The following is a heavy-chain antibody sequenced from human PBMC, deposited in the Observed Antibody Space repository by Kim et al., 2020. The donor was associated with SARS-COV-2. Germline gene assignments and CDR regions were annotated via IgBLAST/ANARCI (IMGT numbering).Heavy chain of an antibody. J-gene: IGHJ5*02. CDR3: ARGSPSMVRGVFDP. Sequence: SETLSLTCTVSGGSISSSSYYWGWIRQPPGKGLEWIGSIYYSGSTYHNPSLKSRVTISVDTSKNQFSLKLSSVTAADTAVYYCARGSPSMVRGVFDPWGQGTLVTVSS. CDR2: IYYSGST. V-gene: IGHV4-39*01. CDR1: GGSISSSSYY. D-gene: IGHD3-10*01.